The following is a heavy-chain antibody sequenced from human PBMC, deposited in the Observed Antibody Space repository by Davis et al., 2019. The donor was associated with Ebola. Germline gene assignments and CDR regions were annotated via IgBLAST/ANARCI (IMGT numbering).Heavy chain of an antibody. Sequence: SETLSLTCTVSGGSISSYYWSWIRQPPGKGLEWIGEINHSGSTNYNPSLKSRVTISVDTSKNQFSLKLSSVTAADTAVYYCASRVYSPAYYYYYYYGMDVWGQGTTVTVSS. D-gene: IGHD2-15*01. CDR2: INHSGST. V-gene: IGHV4-34*01. CDR3: ASRVYSPAYYYYYYYGMDV. CDR1: GGSISSYY. J-gene: IGHJ6*02.